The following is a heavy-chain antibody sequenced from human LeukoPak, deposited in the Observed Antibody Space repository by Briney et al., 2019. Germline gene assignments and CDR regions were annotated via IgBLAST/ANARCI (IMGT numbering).Heavy chain of an antibody. CDR2: INPSGGST. CDR1: GYTFTSYY. Sequence: ASVKVSCKASGYTFTSYYMHWVRQAPGQGLEWMGIINPSGGSTSYAQKFQGRVTMTRDTSTSTVYMELSSLRSRDTAVYFCAGSCSGGSCYSSYYYYYMDVWGKGTTVTVSS. J-gene: IGHJ6*03. V-gene: IGHV1-46*01. D-gene: IGHD2-15*01. CDR3: AGSCSGGSCYSSYYYYYMDV.